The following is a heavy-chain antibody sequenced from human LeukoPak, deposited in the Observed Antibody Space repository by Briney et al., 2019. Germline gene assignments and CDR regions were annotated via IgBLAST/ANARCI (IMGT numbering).Heavy chain of an antibody. CDR3: ASEERTDSSGFYYGMDV. J-gene: IGHJ6*02. CDR1: GGSVSSNSAA. Sequence: SQTLSLTCAISGGSVSSNSAAWNWIRQSPSRGLEWLGRTYYRSKWYNDYAVSVKSRITINPDTSKNQFSLQLNSVTPEDTTVYYCASEERTDSSGFYYGMDVWGQGTTVTVSS. CDR2: TYYRSKWYN. D-gene: IGHD3-22*01. V-gene: IGHV6-1*01.